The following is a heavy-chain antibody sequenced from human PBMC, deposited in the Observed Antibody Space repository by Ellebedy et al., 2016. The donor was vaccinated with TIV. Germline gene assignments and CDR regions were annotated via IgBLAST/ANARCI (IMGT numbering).Heavy chain of an antibody. CDR3: AKEVRGCGGDCYSYYFDY. CDR1: GFTFDDYA. Sequence: SLKISCAASGFTFDDYAMHWVRQAPGKGLEWVSGISWTSGSIGYADSVKGRFTISRDNAQNSLYLQMNSLRAEDTALYYCAKEVRGCGGDCYSYYFDYWGQGTLVTVSS. D-gene: IGHD2-21*02. J-gene: IGHJ4*02. CDR2: ISWTSGSI. V-gene: IGHV3-9*01.